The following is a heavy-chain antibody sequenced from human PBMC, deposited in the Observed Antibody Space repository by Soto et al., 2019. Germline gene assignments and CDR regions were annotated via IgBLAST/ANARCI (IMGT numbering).Heavy chain of an antibody. J-gene: IGHJ4*02. CDR2: ISAYNANA. V-gene: IGHV1-18*01. Sequence: QIQLLQSGAEVKKPGASVKVTCKASGYTFRNFGISWVRQAPGQGLEWMGWISAYNANANYAQKFKGRLTMTADTSTSTDYMELRSLRSDDTAVYYCARENSYFDYWGQGTLVTVYS. CDR3: ARENSYFDY. CDR1: GYTFRNFG.